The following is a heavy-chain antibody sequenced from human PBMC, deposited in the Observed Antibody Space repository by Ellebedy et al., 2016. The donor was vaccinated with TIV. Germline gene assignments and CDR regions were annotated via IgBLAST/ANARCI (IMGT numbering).Heavy chain of an antibody. D-gene: IGHD3-3*01. CDR3: ARGARFLEAT. Sequence: MPGGSLRLSCTVSGGSISPFYWSWIRQSPGKGLEWIGNIYHSGSTSYNPSLKSRVTISVDTSKNQFSLKLTSVTAADTAVYYCARGARFLEATWGQGTLVTVSS. CDR1: GGSISPFY. J-gene: IGHJ5*02. V-gene: IGHV4-59*01. CDR2: IYHSGST.